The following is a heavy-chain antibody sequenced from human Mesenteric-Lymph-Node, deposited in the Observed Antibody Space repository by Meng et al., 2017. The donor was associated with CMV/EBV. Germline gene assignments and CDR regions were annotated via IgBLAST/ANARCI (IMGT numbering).Heavy chain of an antibody. CDR1: GYTFSSYD. D-gene: IGHD3-22*01. Sequence: ASVKVSCKASGYTFSSYDINWVRQATGQGLEWMGWMNPNSGNTGYAQKLQGRVSMTTDTSTSTAYMELRSLRSDDTAVYYCARSEVGIVVAPRFDPWGQGTLVTVSS. CDR2: MNPNSGNT. J-gene: IGHJ5*02. V-gene: IGHV1-8*02. CDR3: ARSEVGIVVAPRFDP.